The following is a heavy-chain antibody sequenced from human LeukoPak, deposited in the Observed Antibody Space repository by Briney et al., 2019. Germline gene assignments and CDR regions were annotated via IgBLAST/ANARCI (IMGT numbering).Heavy chain of an antibody. J-gene: IGHJ5*02. CDR1: GYTFTSYG. Sequence: ASVKVSCKASGYTFTSYGISWVRQAPGQGLEWMGWISAYNGNTNYAQKFQGRVTITADESTSTAYMELSSLRSEDTAVYYCARDHCSSTSCYADWFDPWGQGTLVTVSS. CDR2: ISAYNGNT. V-gene: IGHV1-18*01. CDR3: ARDHCSSTSCYADWFDP. D-gene: IGHD2-2*01.